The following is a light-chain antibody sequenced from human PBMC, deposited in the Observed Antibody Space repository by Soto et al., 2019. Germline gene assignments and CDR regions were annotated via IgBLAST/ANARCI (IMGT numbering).Light chain of an antibody. CDR3: QQYESYSWT. CDR2: KAS. CDR1: QSISNW. Sequence: DIQMTQSPSTLSASVGDRVTITCRASQSISNWLAWYQQKPGKAPKLLIYKASSLESGVPSRFSGSGSGTEVTLTISSLQPDDFATYYCQQYESYSWTFGQGTKVEIK. V-gene: IGKV1-5*03. J-gene: IGKJ1*01.